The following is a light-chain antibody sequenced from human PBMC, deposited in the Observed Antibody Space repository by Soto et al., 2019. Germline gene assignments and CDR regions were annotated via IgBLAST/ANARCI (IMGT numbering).Light chain of an antibody. CDR3: QQYGSSPWT. CDR1: QSVSSSY. CDR2: GAS. V-gene: IGKV3-20*01. J-gene: IGKJ1*01. Sequence: EIVLTQSPGTLSLSPGERATLSCRASQSVSSSYLAWYQQKPGQAPRLLIYGASSRATGIPDRFSGSGSGTDFTLTISRLEPEDLEVYYCQQYGSSPWTFGHGTKVDIX.